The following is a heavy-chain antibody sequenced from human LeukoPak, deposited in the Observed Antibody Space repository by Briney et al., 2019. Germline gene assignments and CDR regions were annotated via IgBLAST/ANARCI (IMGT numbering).Heavy chain of an antibody. CDR3: ARVAERGFGEPPPHWYFDL. J-gene: IGHJ2*01. CDR2: IYYSGST. V-gene: IGHV4-39*07. Sequence: SETLSLTCTVSGGSIRSNSYYWGWIRQPPGKGLEWIGSIYYSGSTYYNPSLKSRVTISVDTSKNQFSLKLSSVTAADTAVYYCARVAERGFGEPPPHWYFDLWGRGTLVTVSS. CDR1: GGSIRSNSYY. D-gene: IGHD3-10*01.